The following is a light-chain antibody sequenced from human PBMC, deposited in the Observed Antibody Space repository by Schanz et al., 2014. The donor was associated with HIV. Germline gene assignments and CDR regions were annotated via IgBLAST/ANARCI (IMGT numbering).Light chain of an antibody. CDR3: VLYMGGDVYWV. CDR1: SGSVSTGYY. CDR2: STN. Sequence: QAVVTQEPSFSVSPGGTVTLTCGLSSGSVSTGYYPHWYQQTPGQAPRPLIYSTNTRSSGVPDRFSGSILGNKAALTITGAQADDESEYYCVLYMGGDVYWVFGGGTKLTVL. V-gene: IGLV8-61*01. J-gene: IGLJ3*02.